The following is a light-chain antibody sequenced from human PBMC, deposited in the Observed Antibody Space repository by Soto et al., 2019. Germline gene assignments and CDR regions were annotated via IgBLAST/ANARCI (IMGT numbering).Light chain of an antibody. CDR3: QQYNSYWT. J-gene: IGKJ1*01. Sequence: DIQMTQSPPTLSASVGDRVTSTCRASQSISSWLAWYQQKPGKAPKLLIYKASSLESGVPSRFSGSGSGTEFTLTISSLQPDDFATYYCQQYNSYWTFGQGTKVDIK. CDR2: KAS. V-gene: IGKV1-5*03. CDR1: QSISSW.